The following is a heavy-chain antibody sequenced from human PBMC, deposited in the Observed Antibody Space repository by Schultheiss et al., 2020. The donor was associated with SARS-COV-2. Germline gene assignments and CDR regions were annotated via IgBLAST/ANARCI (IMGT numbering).Heavy chain of an antibody. CDR3: ARGLLTVTEGQGDWFDP. J-gene: IGHJ5*02. V-gene: IGHV4-38-2*01. CDR1: GYSISSGYY. Sequence: SETLSLTCAVSGYSISSGYYWGWIRQPPGKGLEWIGYIYYSGSTNYIPSLKSRVTISVDTSKNQFSLKLSSVTAADTAVYYCARGLLTVTEGQGDWFDPWGQGTLVTVSS. D-gene: IGHD4-17*01. CDR2: IYYSGST.